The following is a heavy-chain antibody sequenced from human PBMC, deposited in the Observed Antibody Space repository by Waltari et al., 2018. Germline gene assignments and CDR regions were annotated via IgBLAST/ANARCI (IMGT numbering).Heavy chain of an antibody. D-gene: IGHD2-2*01. CDR1: GYSISSGYY. CDR2: IYHSGST. V-gene: IGHV4-38-2*01. Sequence: QVQLQESGPGLVKPSETLSLTCAVSGYSISSGYYWGWIRQPPGKGLEWIGSIYHSGSTYYNPSLKSRVTISVDTSKNQFSLKLSSVTAADTAVYYCARRIVVVPAAMVGSPHMDVWGKGTTVTVSS. CDR3: ARRIVVVPAAMVGSPHMDV. J-gene: IGHJ6*03.